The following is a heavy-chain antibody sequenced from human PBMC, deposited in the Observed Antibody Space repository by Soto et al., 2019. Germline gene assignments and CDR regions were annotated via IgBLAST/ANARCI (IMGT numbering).Heavy chain of an antibody. D-gene: IGHD1-26*01. CDR1: GFTFSSYA. V-gene: IGHV3-23*01. CDR2: ISGSGGSA. J-gene: IGHJ4*02. CDR3: AKDSNGSYFPFDY. Sequence: GSLRLSCAASGFTFSSYAMSWVRQAPGKGLEWVSTISGSGGSAYYADSVKVRFTISRDNSKSTLYLQMNSLRAEDTAVYYCAKDSNGSYFPFDYWGQGTLVTVSS.